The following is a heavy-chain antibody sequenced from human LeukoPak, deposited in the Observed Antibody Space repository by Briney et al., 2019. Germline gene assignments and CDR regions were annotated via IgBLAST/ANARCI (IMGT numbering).Heavy chain of an antibody. Sequence: GASLKVSCKASGYTFADYYLYCVRQAPGHRLKCMGWLNPRSGATNYDQKFQARVTMTRDTSINTAYMELSRLRSDDTAVYYCARDHRRGSTGYDMPADWGQGTLVSVSS. CDR2: LNPRSGAT. CDR1: GYTFADYY. CDR3: ARDHRRGSTGYDMPAD. J-gene: IGHJ4*02. V-gene: IGHV1-2*02. D-gene: IGHD5-12*01.